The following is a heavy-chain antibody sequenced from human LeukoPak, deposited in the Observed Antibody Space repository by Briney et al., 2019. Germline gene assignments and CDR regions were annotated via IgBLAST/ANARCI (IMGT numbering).Heavy chain of an antibody. CDR2: VNRDGSET. CDR3: ARNNGMDV. CDR1: GCALSSHW. J-gene: IGHJ6*02. Sequence: GGSLRLSCAASGCALSSHWMTWVRQVPGRGPEWVANVNRDGSETYYLDSVKGRFTISKDNAKNSLYLQMNSLRAEDTALYHCARNNGMDVWGQGTTVIVSS. V-gene: IGHV3-7*03.